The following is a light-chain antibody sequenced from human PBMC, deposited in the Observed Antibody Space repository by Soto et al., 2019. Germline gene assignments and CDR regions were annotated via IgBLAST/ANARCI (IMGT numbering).Light chain of an antibody. CDR2: GAS. Sequence: DIQMTQSPSTLSASVGDRVTITCRASQSINTWLAWYQLKPGKAPKLLIYGASNLASGVPSRFSGSGSGTEFTLTISSLQPDDFATYYCQQHNGYLGQGTKLEI. J-gene: IGKJ2*01. V-gene: IGKV1-5*01. CDR3: QQHNGY. CDR1: QSINTW.